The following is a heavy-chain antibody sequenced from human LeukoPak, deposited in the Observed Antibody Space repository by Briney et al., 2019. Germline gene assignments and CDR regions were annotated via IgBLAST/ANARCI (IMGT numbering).Heavy chain of an antibody. J-gene: IGHJ6*02. CDR1: GGSISSGGYY. V-gene: IGHV4-31*03. D-gene: IGHD3-22*01. CDR2: IYYSGST. CDR3: AREPNYYDSSGYYYYGMDV. Sequence: SETLSLTCTVSGGSISSGGYYWNWIRQHPGKGLEWIGYIYYSGSTYYNPSLKSRVTISVDTSKNQFSLKLSSVTAADTAVYYCAREPNYYDSSGYYYYGMDVWGQGTTVTVSS.